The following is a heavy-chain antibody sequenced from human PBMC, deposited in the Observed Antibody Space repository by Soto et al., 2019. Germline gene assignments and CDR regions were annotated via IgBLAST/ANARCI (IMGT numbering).Heavy chain of an antibody. D-gene: IGHD4-4*01. J-gene: IGHJ6*02. Sequence: GGSLRLSCAASGFTFSSYIMNWVRQAPGKGLEWVSSSSSSSTYIYYADSVKGRFTISRDNAKNSLYLQMNSLRAEDTAVYFCARVYYSNSPYYFYYMDVWGQGTTVTVSS. CDR1: GFTFSSYI. V-gene: IGHV3-21*01. CDR3: ARVYYSNSPYYFYYMDV. CDR2: SSSSSTYI.